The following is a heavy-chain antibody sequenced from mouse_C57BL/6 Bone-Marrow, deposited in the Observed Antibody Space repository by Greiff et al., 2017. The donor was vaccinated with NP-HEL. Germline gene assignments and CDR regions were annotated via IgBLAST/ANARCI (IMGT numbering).Heavy chain of an antibody. D-gene: IGHD4-1*01. CDR2: IDPSDSYT. CDR3: ARRELGRWYFDV. CDR1: GYTFTSYW. J-gene: IGHJ1*03. V-gene: IGHV1-69*01. Sequence: VKLMESGAELVMPGASVKLSCKASGYTFTSYWMHWVKQRPGQGLEWIGEIDPSDSYTNYNQKFKGKSTLTVDKSSSTAYMQLSSLTSEDSAVYYGARRELGRWYFDVWGTGTTVTVSS.